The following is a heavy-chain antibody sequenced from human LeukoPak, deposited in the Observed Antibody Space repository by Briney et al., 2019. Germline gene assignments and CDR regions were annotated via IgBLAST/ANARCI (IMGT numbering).Heavy chain of an antibody. CDR3: VRDARGAFDI. Sequence: GGSLRLSCVASGFIFKNYWMHWVRQAPGKGLLWVSHINTDGSSTTYADSVKGRFTISRDNARNTLYLQMNSLTAEDTAVYYCVRDARGAFDIWGQGTMVTVSS. CDR2: INTDGSST. CDR1: GFIFKNYW. J-gene: IGHJ3*02. V-gene: IGHV3-74*03.